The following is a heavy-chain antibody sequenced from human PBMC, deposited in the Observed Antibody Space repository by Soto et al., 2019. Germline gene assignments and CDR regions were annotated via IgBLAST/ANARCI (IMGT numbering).Heavy chain of an antibody. CDR3: ARDERGTCTGTNCYYFDY. CDR1: GYTFTRYG. D-gene: IGHD2-2*01. J-gene: IGHJ4*02. V-gene: IGHV1-18*04. CDR2: TSANNDNT. Sequence: QVQLVQSGTEVKEPGASVKVSCKASGYTFTRYGISWVRQAPGQGLEWMAWTSANNDNTNYAEKVQGRVTLTTDTSTGTAYMELRSLRSDDTAVHYCARDERGTCTGTNCYYFDYWGQGTLVTVSS.